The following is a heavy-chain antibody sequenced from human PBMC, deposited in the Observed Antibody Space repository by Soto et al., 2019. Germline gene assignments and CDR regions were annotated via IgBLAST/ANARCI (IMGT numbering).Heavy chain of an antibody. Sequence: ASVKVSCKVSGYTLTELSMHWVRQAPGKGLEWMGGFDPEDGETIYAQKFQGRVTMTEDTSTDTAYMELSSLRSEDTAVYYCATDMPPLLSPTEGRFDPENRFDLWGRGTLVTVS. V-gene: IGHV1-24*01. CDR3: ATDMPPLLSPTEGRFDPENRFDL. J-gene: IGHJ2*01. CDR1: GYTLTELS. CDR2: FDPEDGET. D-gene: IGHD2-2*01.